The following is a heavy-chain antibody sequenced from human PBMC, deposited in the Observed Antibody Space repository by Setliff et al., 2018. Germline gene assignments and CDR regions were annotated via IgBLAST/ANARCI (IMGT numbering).Heavy chain of an antibody. CDR2: INTYTGDP. J-gene: IGHJ4*01. V-gene: IGHV7-4-1*02. D-gene: IGHD4-17*01. Sequence: GASVKVSCKVSGYTFTVYTMNWVRQAPGQGLEWMGWINTYTGDPSYAQGYTGRFAFSLGTSGSTTYLDISSLKAEDTATYYCARADHLVTTTFDYWGQGTLVTVSS. CDR3: ARADHLVTTTFDY. CDR1: GYTFTVYT.